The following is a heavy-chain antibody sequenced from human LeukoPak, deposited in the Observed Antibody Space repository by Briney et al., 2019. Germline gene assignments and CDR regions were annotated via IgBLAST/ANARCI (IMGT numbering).Heavy chain of an antibody. D-gene: IGHD3-3*01. CDR3: AADSVSLRFLEWSGPDNWFDP. J-gene: IGHJ5*02. CDR2: IVVGSGNT. Sequence: SVKVSCKASGFTFTSSPMQWVRQARGQRLAWIGWIVVGSGNTNYAQKFQERVTITRDMSTSTAYMELSTLRSEDTDVYYCAADSVSLRFLEWSGPDNWFDPWGQGTLVTVSS. CDR1: GFTFTSSP. V-gene: IGHV1-58*02.